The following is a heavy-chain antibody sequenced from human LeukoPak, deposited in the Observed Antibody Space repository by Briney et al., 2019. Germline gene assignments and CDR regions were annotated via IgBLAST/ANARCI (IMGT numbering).Heavy chain of an antibody. CDR1: GFTFSSYS. D-gene: IGHD6-13*01. V-gene: IGHV3-21*01. Sequence: GGSLRLSCAASGFTFSSYSMNCVRHAPGKGLECVSSISSSSSYIYYADSVKGRFTISRDNAKNSLYLQMNSLRAEDTAVYYCARDRGQSSSWSRPGNAYYGMDVWGQGTTVTVSS. CDR3: ARDRGQSSSWSRPGNAYYGMDV. J-gene: IGHJ6*02. CDR2: ISSSSSYI.